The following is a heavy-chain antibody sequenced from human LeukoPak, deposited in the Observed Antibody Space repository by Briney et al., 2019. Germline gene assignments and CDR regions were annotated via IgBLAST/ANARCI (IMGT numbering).Heavy chain of an antibody. CDR2: ISGSGGST. Sequence: PGGSLRLSCAASGFTLSSYAMSWVRQAPGKGLEWVSAISGSGGSTYYADSVKGRFTISRDNSKNTLYLQMNSLRAEDTAVYYCAKHKAPYDFWSGLVGAFDIWGQGTMVTVSS. V-gene: IGHV3-23*01. CDR1: GFTLSSYA. CDR3: AKHKAPYDFWSGLVGAFDI. J-gene: IGHJ3*02. D-gene: IGHD3-3*01.